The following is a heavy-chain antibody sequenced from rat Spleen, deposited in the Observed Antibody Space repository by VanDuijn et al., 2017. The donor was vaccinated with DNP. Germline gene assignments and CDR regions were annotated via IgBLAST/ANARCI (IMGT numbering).Heavy chain of an antibody. Sequence: EVQLVESGGGLVQPGRSLKLSCAASGFTFSDYNMAWVRQAPKKGLEWVGTISYNGGSTSYRDSVKGRFTISRDNVKSTLYLQMDSLRSEDTATYYCARPDYWGQGVMVTVSS. J-gene: IGHJ2*01. CDR1: GFTFSDYN. CDR3: ARPDY. CDR2: ISYNGGST. V-gene: IGHV5-7*01.